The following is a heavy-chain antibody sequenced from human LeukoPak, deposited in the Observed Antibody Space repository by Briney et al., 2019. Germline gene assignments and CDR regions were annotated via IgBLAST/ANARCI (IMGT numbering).Heavy chain of an antibody. CDR3: ARDCIGCHGFDY. D-gene: IGHD2-15*01. CDR1: GYALIDYG. V-gene: IGHV1-18*01. CDR2: VSAYGDNT. Sequence: ASVKVSCKTSGYALIDYGITWGRPAPGQGLEWIGWVSAYGDNTNYVQKIQGRVTMTTGTSTSTAYMELRSLRSDDTAVYYCARDCIGCHGFDYWGQGTLVTVSS. J-gene: IGHJ4*02.